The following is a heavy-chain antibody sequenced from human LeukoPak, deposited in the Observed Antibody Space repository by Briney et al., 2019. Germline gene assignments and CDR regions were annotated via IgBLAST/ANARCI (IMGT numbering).Heavy chain of an antibody. CDR2: ISYDGSNK. CDR1: GFTFSSYA. J-gene: IGHJ6*02. D-gene: IGHD1-26*01. V-gene: IGHV3-30-3*01. CDR3: ARRGIRGYYYYGMDV. Sequence: GRSLRLSCAASGFTFSSYAMHWVRQAPGKGLEWVAVISYDGSNKYYADSVKGRLTISRDNSKNTLYLQMNSLRAEDTAVYYCARRGIRGYYYYGMDVWGQGTTVTVSS.